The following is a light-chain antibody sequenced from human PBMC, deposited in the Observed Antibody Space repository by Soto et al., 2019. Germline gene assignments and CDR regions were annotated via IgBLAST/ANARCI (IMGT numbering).Light chain of an antibody. Sequence: EIVMTQSPATLSVSPGERATLSCRASQSIGSGLSWYQQKPDQAPRLLIYGASTRATGIPARFSGSGSGTDFTLTISSLQSEDSALYYCQQYNNWPPYTFGHGTKVEIK. CDR2: GAS. J-gene: IGKJ2*01. V-gene: IGKV3-15*01. CDR1: QSIGSG. CDR3: QQYNNWPPYT.